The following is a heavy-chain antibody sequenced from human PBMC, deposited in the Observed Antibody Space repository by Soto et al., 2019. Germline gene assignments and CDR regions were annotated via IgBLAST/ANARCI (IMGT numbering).Heavy chain of an antibody. V-gene: IGHV3-33*01. J-gene: IGHJ4*02. D-gene: IGHD6-19*01. CDR1: GFTFSSYG. Sequence: GGSLRLSCAASGFTFSSYGMHWVRQAPGKGLEWVAVIWYDGSNKYYADSVKGRFTISRDNSKNTLYLQMNSLRAEDTAVYYCARAGKAVAEFDYWGQGTLVTVSS. CDR3: ARAGKAVAEFDY. CDR2: IWYDGSNK.